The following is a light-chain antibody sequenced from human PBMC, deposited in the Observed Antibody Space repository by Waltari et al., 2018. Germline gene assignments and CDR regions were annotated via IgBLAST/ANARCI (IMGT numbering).Light chain of an antibody. CDR1: SSNIGSNG. CDR3: AAWDESLSGYI. Sequence: QSVLTQPPSASEAARKSVTISCSGRSSNIGSNGVSWYQQLPGTAPKLLIFSNDQRTSGVSDRFSGSKSGTSASLAISGLQTEDEADYYCAAWDESLSGYIFGAGTRLTVL. J-gene: IGLJ1*01. CDR2: SND. V-gene: IGLV1-47*02.